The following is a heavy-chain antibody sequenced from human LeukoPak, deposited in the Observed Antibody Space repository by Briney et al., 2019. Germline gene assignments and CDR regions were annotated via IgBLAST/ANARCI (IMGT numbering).Heavy chain of an antibody. D-gene: IGHD3-16*01. CDR1: GDSISSHY. J-gene: IGHJ6*03. V-gene: IGHV4-59*11. CDR3: ARETSQKGAHYMDV. Sequence: SETLSLTCTVSGDSISSHYWSWIRQPPGKGLEWIGYIYDSGSTNYNPSLKSRVTISVDTSKNQFSLKLSSVTAADTAVYYCARETSQKGAHYMDVWGKGTTVTISS. CDR2: IYDSGST.